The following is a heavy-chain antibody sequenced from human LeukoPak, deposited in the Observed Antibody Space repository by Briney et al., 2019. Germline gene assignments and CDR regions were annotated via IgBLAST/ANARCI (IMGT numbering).Heavy chain of an antibody. V-gene: IGHV3-30-3*01. CDR2: LSYDGTNK. CDR1: GFTFPLCA. CDR3: VRGVGLYDTIGYFDY. D-gene: IGHD3-22*01. Sequence: GGSLRLSCAASGFTFPLCAMHWVRQAPGKGLEWVATLSYDGTNKYYADSVKGRFTISRDNYKNTLYLQMKSLRAEDTAVYYCVRGVGLYDTIGYFDYWGQGTLVTVSS. J-gene: IGHJ4*02.